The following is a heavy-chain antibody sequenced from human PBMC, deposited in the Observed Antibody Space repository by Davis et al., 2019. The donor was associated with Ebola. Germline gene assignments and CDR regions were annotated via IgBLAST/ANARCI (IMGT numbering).Heavy chain of an antibody. V-gene: IGHV1-18*01. CDR2: ISGYIGNT. CDR3: ARDWGDYPGIAAAGNDY. J-gene: IGHJ4*02. CDR1: GYTFTRYG. Sequence: ASVKVSCKASGYTFTRYGISWMRQAPGHGLQWVGWISGYIGNTKYGQKFQGRVAVTTDRSTNTVYIELRSLRSDDTAIYYCARDWGDYPGIAAAGNDYWGQGTLVTVSS. D-gene: IGHD6-13*01.